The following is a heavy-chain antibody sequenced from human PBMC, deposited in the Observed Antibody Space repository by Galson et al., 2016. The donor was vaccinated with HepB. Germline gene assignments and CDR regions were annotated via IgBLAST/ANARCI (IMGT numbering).Heavy chain of an antibody. CDR2: IYPDDSDI. D-gene: IGHD3-10*01. V-gene: IGHV5-51*03. CDR1: GYTFTYFW. J-gene: IGHJ6*02. Sequence: QSGAEVKKPGESLTISCKGSGYTFTYFWIAWVRQMPGKGLEWMGIIYPDDSDIRYSPSFQGQVTISVDKSISTAYLEWSSLQASDTAMYYCARRGSFTPMDVWGQGTTVTVSS. CDR3: ARRGSFTPMDV.